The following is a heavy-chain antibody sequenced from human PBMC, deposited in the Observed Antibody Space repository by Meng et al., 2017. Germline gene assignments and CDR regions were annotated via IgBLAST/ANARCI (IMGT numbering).Heavy chain of an antibody. CDR2: INAGNGNT. Sequence: QGQLVQAGAEVKKTGASVKVSCKASGYTFTSYAMHWVRQAPGQRLEWMGWINAGNGNTKYSQKFQGRVTITRDTSASTAYMELSSLRSEDTAVYYCAKNYYDSSGYRFDAFDIWGQGTMVTVSS. D-gene: IGHD3-22*01. CDR1: GYTFTSYA. V-gene: IGHV1-3*01. CDR3: AKNYYDSSGYRFDAFDI. J-gene: IGHJ3*02.